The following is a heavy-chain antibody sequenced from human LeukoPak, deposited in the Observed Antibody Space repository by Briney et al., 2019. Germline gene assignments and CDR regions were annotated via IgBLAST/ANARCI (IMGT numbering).Heavy chain of an antibody. CDR2: IWYDGSNK. Sequence: GGSLRLSCAASGFTFSSYGMHWVRQAPGKGLEWVAVIWYDGSNKYYADSVKGRFTISRDNSKNTLYLQMNSLRAEDTAVYYCARDIWRPDYGDLGYYYGMDVWGQGTTVTVSS. CDR1: GFTFSSYG. J-gene: IGHJ6*02. V-gene: IGHV3-33*01. CDR3: ARDIWRPDYGDLGYYYGMDV. D-gene: IGHD4-17*01.